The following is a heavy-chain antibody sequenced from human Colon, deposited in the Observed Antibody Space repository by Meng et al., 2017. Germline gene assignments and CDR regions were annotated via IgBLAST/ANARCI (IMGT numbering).Heavy chain of an antibody. J-gene: IGHJ4*02. V-gene: IGHV4-61*08. D-gene: IGHD1-26*01. CDR1: GGSVSSAGYQ. CDR3: ARDHMGSLDY. CDR2: AST. Sequence: GHLQGSGPGRVRPSETLPLICSVSGGSVSSAGYQWSWIRQPPGKGLEWIGYASTNYNPSLKSRVTISVDTSKNQFSLRLTSVTAADTAVYYCARDHMGSLDYWGQGILVTVSS.